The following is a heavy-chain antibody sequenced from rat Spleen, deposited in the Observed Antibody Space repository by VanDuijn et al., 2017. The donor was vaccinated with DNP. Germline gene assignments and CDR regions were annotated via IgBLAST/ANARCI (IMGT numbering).Heavy chain of an antibody. J-gene: IGHJ2*01. V-gene: IGHV2-1*01. CDR3: TRGFDY. CDR1: GFSLTINS. Sequence: QVQLKESGPGLVQPSQTLSLTCTVSGFSLTINSIHWVRQPPGKGLEWVGAIWSGGSTDYNSLLKSRLSIRRDTSKSQVFLKMNSLQTEDTANYFCTRGFDYWGQGVMVTVSS. CDR2: IWSGGST.